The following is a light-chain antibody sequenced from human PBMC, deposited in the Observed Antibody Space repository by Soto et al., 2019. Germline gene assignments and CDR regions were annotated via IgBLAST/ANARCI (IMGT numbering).Light chain of an antibody. CDR2: DAS. J-gene: IGKJ4*01. CDR1: QTVRNNY. Sequence: EFVLTQYQGTLSLSPGERATRSCRASQTVRNNYLDWYQQKPGQAPRLLIYDASRRATGIPDRFSGGGSGTDFTLTISRLEPEDFAVYYCQQFSSYPLTFGGGTKGDI. CDR3: QQFSSYPLT. V-gene: IGKV3-20*01.